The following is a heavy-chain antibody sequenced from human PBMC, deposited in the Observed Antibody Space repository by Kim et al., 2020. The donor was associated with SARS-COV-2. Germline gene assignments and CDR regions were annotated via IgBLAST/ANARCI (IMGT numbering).Heavy chain of an antibody. D-gene: IGHD2-15*01. Sequence: GGSLRLSCAASGFTFSSYAMHWVRQAPGKGLEWVAVISYDGSNKYYADSVKGRFTISRDNSKNTLYLQMNSLRAEDTAVYYCARDLRGRVFDYWGQGTLVTVSS. J-gene: IGHJ4*02. CDR3: ARDLRGRVFDY. CDR1: GFTFSSYA. CDR2: ISYDGSNK. V-gene: IGHV3-30-3*01.